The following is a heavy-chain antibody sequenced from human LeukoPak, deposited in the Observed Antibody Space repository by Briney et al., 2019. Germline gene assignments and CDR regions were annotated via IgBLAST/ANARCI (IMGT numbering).Heavy chain of an antibody. Sequence: PSETLSLTCAVSGYSISSGYYWGWIRQPPGKGLEWIGNIYHNGNTYYNPSLKSRVTISVDTSKNQFSLRLSSVTAADTAVYYCARDRTYCGGDCPSSYFDYWGQGTLVTVSS. CDR3: ARDRTYCGGDCPSSYFDY. CDR2: IYHNGNT. D-gene: IGHD2-21*02. V-gene: IGHV4-38-2*02. CDR1: GYSISSGYY. J-gene: IGHJ4*02.